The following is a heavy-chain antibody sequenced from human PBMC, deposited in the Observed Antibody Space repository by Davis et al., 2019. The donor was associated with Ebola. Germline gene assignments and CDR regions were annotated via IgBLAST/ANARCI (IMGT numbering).Heavy chain of an antibody. Sequence: ASVKVSCKASGYTFTSYAMNWVRQAPGQGLEWMGWINTNTGNPTYAQGFTGRFVFSLDTSVSTAYLQISSLKAEDTAVYYCARDLYYYDSSGYYQLSFDYWGQGTLVTVSS. D-gene: IGHD3-22*01. J-gene: IGHJ4*02. V-gene: IGHV7-4-1*02. CDR3: ARDLYYYDSSGYYQLSFDY. CDR1: GYTFTSYA. CDR2: INTNTGNP.